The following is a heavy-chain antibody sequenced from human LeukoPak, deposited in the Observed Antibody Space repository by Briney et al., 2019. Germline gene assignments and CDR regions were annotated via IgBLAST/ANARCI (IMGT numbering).Heavy chain of an antibody. V-gene: IGHV4-59*08. Sequence: AETLSLTCAVSGGSINSHYWSWIRQPPGKGLEWIGDIYYTGRNNYNPSLKSRVTISVDTSKSHLSLNLTSVLAADTAMYYCARRDSGWNYFDYWGQGNLVTVSS. D-gene: IGHD5-12*01. CDR3: ARRDSGWNYFDY. J-gene: IGHJ4*02. CDR1: GGSINSHY. CDR2: IYYTGRN.